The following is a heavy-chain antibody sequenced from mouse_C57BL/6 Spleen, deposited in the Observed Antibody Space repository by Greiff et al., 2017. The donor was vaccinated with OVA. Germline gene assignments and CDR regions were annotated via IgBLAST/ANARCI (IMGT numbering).Heavy chain of an antibody. D-gene: IGHD2-3*01. V-gene: IGHV1-82*01. CDR1: GYAFSSSW. CDR2: IYPGDGDT. Sequence: VQLQQSGPELVKPGASVKISCKASGYAFSSSWMNWVKQRPGKGLEWIGRIYPGDGDTNYNGKFKGKATLTADKSSSQAYMQLSSLTSEDSAVYFCARDDGYPAWFAYWGQGTLVTVSA. J-gene: IGHJ3*01. CDR3: ARDDGYPAWFAY.